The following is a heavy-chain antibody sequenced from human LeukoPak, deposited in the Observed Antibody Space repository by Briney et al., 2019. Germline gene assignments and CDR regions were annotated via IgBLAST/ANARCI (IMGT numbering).Heavy chain of an antibody. CDR1: GYSISNGYY. V-gene: IGHV4-38-2*02. J-gene: IGHJ6*03. CDR3: AGDAACSSTGCCTGVRNPYYYYVDV. CDR2: SYQSGST. Sequence: SETLSLTCTVLGYSISNGYYWGWIRRPPGKGLDRIGSSYQSGSTFYSPSLNGRVLISVNRTRDQFSLKLTSVTAAATAFYYCAGDAACSSTGCCTGVRNPYYYYVDVWGKGIAVTVSS. D-gene: IGHD2-2*02.